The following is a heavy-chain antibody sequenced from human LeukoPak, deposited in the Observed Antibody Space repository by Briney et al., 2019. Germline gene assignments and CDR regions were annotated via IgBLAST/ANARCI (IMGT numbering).Heavy chain of an antibody. CDR3: AREGGGDCYTCEGHY. D-gene: IGHD2-21*02. V-gene: IGHV3-49*04. CDR1: GFTFGDYA. J-gene: IGHJ4*02. Sequence: SGGSLRLSCTASGFTFGDYAMSWVRQAPGKGLEWVGFIRSKAYGGTTEYAASVKGKFTISRDDSKSIAYLQMNSLRAEATAVYYCAREGGGDCYTCEGHYWGQGTLVTVSS. CDR2: IRSKAYGGTT.